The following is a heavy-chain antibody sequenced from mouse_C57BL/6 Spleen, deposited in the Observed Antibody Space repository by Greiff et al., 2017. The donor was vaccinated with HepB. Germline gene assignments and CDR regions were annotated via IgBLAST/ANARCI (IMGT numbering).Heavy chain of an antibody. Sequence: QQSCKASGYTFPSYWMQWVKQRPGQGLEWIGEIDPSDSYTNYNQKFKGKATLTVDTSSSTAYMQLSSLTSEDSAVYYCARRTNWYAMDYWGQGTSVTVSS. D-gene: IGHD4-1*01. V-gene: IGHV1-50*01. J-gene: IGHJ4*01. CDR3: ARRTNWYAMDY. CDR2: IDPSDSYT. CDR1: GYTFPSYW.